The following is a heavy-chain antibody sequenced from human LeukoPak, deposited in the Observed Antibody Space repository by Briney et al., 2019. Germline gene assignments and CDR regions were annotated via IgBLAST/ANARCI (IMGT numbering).Heavy chain of an antibody. CDR2: MNPSAGST. J-gene: IGHJ4*02. Sequence: ASVKVSCKATGYSFTRYYMRWVRQAPGQGLEWMGIMNPSAGSTTYAQKFQGRVTMTRDTSTSTVYMELSSLRFEDTAVYYCARDWAERAVAYPDYWGQGSLVTVSS. D-gene: IGHD6-19*01. V-gene: IGHV1-46*01. CDR1: GYSFTRYY. CDR3: ARDWAERAVAYPDY.